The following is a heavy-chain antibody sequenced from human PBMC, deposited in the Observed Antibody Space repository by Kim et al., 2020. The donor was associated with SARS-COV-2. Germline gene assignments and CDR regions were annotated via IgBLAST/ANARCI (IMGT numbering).Heavy chain of an antibody. CDR2: INHSGST. CDR1: GGSFSGYY. D-gene: IGHD6-6*01. CDR3: ARGHSSSSQGDYYYYGMDV. Sequence: SETLSLTCAVYGGSFSGYYWSWIRQPPGKGLEWIGEINHSGSTNYNPSLKSRVTISVDTSKNQFSLKLSSVTAADTAVYYCARGHSSSSQGDYYYYGMDVWGQGTTVTVSS. J-gene: IGHJ6*02. V-gene: IGHV4-34*01.